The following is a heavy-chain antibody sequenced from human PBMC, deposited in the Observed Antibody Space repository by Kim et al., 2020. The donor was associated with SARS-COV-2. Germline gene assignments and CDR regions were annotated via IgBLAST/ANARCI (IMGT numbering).Heavy chain of an antibody. Sequence: GGSLRLSCAASGFTFSSYAMSWVRQAPGKGLEWVSAISGSGGSTYYADSVKGRFTISRDNSKNTLYLQMNSLRAEDTAVYYCAKDRVLSGYYYDSSGCSDYWGQGTLVTVSS. D-gene: IGHD3-22*01. J-gene: IGHJ4*02. CDR3: AKDRVLSGYYYDSSGCSDY. CDR2: ISGSGGST. CDR1: GFTFSSYA. V-gene: IGHV3-23*01.